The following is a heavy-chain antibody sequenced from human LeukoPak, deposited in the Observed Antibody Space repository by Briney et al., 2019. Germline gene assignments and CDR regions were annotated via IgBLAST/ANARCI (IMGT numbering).Heavy chain of an antibody. V-gene: IGHV4-38-2*02. CDR3: ARSSQMIFDD. CDR1: GYSISSGYY. Sequence: SETLSLTCTVSGYSISSGYYWGWIRQPPGKGLEWIGSIHHSGSTYYNPSLKSRVTISVDTSKNQFSLKLSSVTAADTAVYYCARSSQMIFDDWGQGTLVTVSS. CDR2: IHHSGST. D-gene: IGHD3-22*01. J-gene: IGHJ4*02.